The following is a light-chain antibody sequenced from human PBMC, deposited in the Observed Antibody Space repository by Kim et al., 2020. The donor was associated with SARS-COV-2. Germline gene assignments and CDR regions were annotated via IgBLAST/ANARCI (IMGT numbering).Light chain of an antibody. CDR3: QQFNSYPIT. J-gene: IGKJ5*01. CDR1: QGISSA. V-gene: IGKV1-13*02. Sequence: ASVGDRVTFTCRASQGISSALAWYQQKPGKAPKLLIYDASSLESGVPSRFSGSGSGTDFTLTISSLQPEDFATYYCQQFNSYPITFGQGTRLEIK. CDR2: DAS.